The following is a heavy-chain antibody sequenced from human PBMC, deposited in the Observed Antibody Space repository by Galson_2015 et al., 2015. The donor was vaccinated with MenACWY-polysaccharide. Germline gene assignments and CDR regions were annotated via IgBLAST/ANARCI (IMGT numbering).Heavy chain of an antibody. CDR3: AAERTTVTTGPPPYYYYYGMDV. V-gene: IGHV1-69*04. J-gene: IGHJ6*02. Sequence: SVKVSCKASGGTFSSYAISWVRQAPGQGLEWMGRIIPILGIANYAQKFQGRVTITADKSTSTAYMELSSLRSEDTAVYYCAAERTTVTTGPPPYYYYYGMDVWGQGTTVTVSS. CDR2: IIPILGIA. CDR1: GGTFSSYA. D-gene: IGHD4-11*01.